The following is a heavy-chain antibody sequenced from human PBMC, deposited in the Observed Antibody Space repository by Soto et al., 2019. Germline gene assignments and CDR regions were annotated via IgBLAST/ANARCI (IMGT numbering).Heavy chain of an antibody. CDR3: AREDYYDSSGYFPVRCYVGIDD. CDR2: IGAYNGQT. CDR1: GYTFTNSG. D-gene: IGHD3-22*01. Sequence: ASVKVSCKASGYTFTNSGISWVRQAPGQGLEWMGWIGAYNGQTKYAQKLQGRVTMTTDAATSTAYIELRSLKSDDTAVYYCAREDYYDSSGYFPVRCYVGIDDWGQGTTVTVSS. V-gene: IGHV1-18*01. J-gene: IGHJ6*02.